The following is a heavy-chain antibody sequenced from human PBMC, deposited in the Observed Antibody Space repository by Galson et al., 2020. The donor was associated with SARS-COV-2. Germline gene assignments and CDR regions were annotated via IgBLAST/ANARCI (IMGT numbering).Heavy chain of an antibody. CDR1: EFSPSTSGVG. V-gene: IGHV2-5*02. CDR2: SYWDDDK. J-gene: IGHJ4*02. CDR3: AHRPWKSYGVGFDY. Sequence: SGPTLVQPTHPLTLTYTFSEFSPSTSGVGVGWIRQPPGKALEWLALSYWDDDKRYSPSLQSRLTITKDTSKSQVVLTMTNMDPVDTATYYCAHRPWKSYGVGFDYWCQGTLVTVSS. D-gene: IGHD1-1*01.